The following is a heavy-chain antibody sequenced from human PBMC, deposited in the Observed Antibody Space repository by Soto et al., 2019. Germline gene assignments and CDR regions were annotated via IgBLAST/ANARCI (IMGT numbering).Heavy chain of an antibody. CDR1: GFTFIAYS. J-gene: IGHJ4*01. CDR2: ISYDGTNE. CDR3: ATRSRGGRYGCPCDY. Sequence: QVQLVESGGGMVQPGRSLRLSCAASGFTFIAYSMHWVRQAPGKGLEWVAAISYDGTNEYYADSVKGRFTVSRDSSRNTWPIQMTVLRVGDTAVYYFATRSRGGRYGCPCDYWVKGTLVTVSS. D-gene: IGHD5-18*01. V-gene: IGHV3-30-3*01.